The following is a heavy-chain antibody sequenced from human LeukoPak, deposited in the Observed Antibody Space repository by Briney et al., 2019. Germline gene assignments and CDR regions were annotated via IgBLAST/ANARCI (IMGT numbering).Heavy chain of an antibody. Sequence: SETLSLTCTVSGGSISSYYWSWIRQPPGKGLEWIGYIYYSGSTNYNPSLKSRVTISVDTSKNQFSLNLSSVTAADTAVYYCAREVVVAATWFDPWGQGTLVTVSS. CDR1: GGSISSYY. J-gene: IGHJ5*02. V-gene: IGHV4-59*01. D-gene: IGHD2-15*01. CDR3: AREVVVAATWFDP. CDR2: IYYSGST.